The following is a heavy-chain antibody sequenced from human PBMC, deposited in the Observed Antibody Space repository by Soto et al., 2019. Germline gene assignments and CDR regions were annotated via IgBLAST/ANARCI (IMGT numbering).Heavy chain of an antibody. Sequence: SVKVSCKASGFTFTSSAVQWVRQARGQRLEWIGWIVVGSGNTNYAQKFQERVTITRDMSTSTAYMELSSLRSEDTAVYYCAASLQYTRNWNYGYWGQGALVTVSS. V-gene: IGHV1-58*01. J-gene: IGHJ4*02. CDR1: GFTFTSSA. CDR3: AASLQYTRNWNYGY. D-gene: IGHD1-7*01. CDR2: IVVGSGNT.